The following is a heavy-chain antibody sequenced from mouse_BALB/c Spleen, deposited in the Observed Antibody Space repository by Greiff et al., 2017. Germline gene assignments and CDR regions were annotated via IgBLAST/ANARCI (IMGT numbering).Heavy chain of an antibody. CDR2: INPYNGDT. D-gene: IGHD1-1*01. V-gene: IGHV1-20*02. Sequence: EVQLQQSGPELVKPGASVTISCKASGYSFTGYFMNWVMQSHGKSLEWIGRINPYNGDTFYNQKFKGKATLTVDKSSSTAHMELRSLASEDSAVYYCARSEYYGRGAWFAYWGQGTLVTVSA. J-gene: IGHJ3*01. CDR3: ARSEYYGRGAWFAY. CDR1: GYSFTGYF.